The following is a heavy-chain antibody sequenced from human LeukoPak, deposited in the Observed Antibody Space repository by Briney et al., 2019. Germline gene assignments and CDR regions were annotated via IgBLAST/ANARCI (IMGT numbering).Heavy chain of an antibody. D-gene: IGHD5-12*01. CDR2: INHSGST. Sequence: SETLSLTCAVYGGSFSGYYWSWIRQPPGKGLEWIGEINHSGSTNYNPSLKSRVTISVDTSKNQFSLKLSSVTAADTAVYYCASAIVATISVDYWGQGTLVTVPS. V-gene: IGHV4-34*01. J-gene: IGHJ4*02. CDR1: GGSFSGYY. CDR3: ASAIVATISVDY.